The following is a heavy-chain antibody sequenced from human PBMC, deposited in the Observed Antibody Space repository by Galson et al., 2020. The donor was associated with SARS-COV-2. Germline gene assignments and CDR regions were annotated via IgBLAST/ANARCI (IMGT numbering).Heavy chain of an antibody. CDR3: ARGDMSNDYFDY. V-gene: IGHV3-74*01. D-gene: IGHD2-8*01. CDR1: GFTFSSYW. Sequence: GGSLRLSCAASGFTFSSYWMHWVRQAPGKGLVWVSRIYSEGSSTSYADSVKGRFTISGDNAKNTLYLQMSSLRAEDTAVYYCARGDMSNDYFDYWGQGTLVTVSS. CDR2: IYSEGSST. J-gene: IGHJ4*02.